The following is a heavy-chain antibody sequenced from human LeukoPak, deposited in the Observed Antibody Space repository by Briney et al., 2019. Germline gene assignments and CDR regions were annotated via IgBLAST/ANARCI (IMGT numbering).Heavy chain of an antibody. CDR3: ARWGSSGYPYYFDY. CDR1: RGTFSSYA. J-gene: IGHJ4*02. CDR2: IIPIFGTA. V-gene: IGHV1-69*13. D-gene: IGHD3-22*01. Sequence: SVNVSCKASRGTFSSYAISGVRQAPGQGLEWMGGIIPIFGTANYAQKFQGRVTITADESTSTAYMELSSLRSEDTAVYYCARWGSSGYPYYFDYWGQGTLVTVSS.